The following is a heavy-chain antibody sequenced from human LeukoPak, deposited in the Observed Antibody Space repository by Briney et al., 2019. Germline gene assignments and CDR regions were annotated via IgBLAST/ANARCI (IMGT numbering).Heavy chain of an antibody. CDR2: ISGSGGST. V-gene: IGHV3-23*01. D-gene: IGHD3-10*01. CDR1: GFTFSSYG. CDR3: AKAYYYGSGSYIY. Sequence: GGSLRLSCAASGFTFSSYGMSWVRQAPGKGLEWVSAISGSGGSTYYADSVKGRFTISRDNSKNTLYLQMNSLRAEDTAVYYCAKAYYYGSGSYIYWGQGTLVTVSS. J-gene: IGHJ4*02.